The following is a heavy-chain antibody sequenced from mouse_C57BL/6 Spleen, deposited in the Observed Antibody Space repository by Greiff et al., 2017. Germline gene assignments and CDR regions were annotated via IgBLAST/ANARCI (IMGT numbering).Heavy chain of an antibody. CDR3: ARSHYYGSSYYFDY. J-gene: IGHJ2*01. Sequence: QVQLQQPGAELVMPGASVKLSCKASGYTFTSYWMHWVKQRPGQGLEWIGEIDPSDSYTHYNQKFKGKSTLTVDKSSSTSYMQLSSLTSEDSAVYYCARSHYYGSSYYFDYWGQGTTLTVSS. CDR1: GYTFTSYW. CDR2: IDPSDSYT. V-gene: IGHV1-69*01. D-gene: IGHD1-1*01.